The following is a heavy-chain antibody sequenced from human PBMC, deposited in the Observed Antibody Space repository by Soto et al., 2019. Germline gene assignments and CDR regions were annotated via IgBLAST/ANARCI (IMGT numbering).Heavy chain of an antibody. J-gene: IGHJ6*02. CDR3: ASEGYCSSTSCYAWGLDYYYYYGMDV. D-gene: IGHD2-2*01. CDR2: IYYSGST. Sequence: PSETLSLTCTVSGGSISSYYWSWIRQPPGKGLEWIGYIYYSGSTNYNPSLKSRVTISVDTSKNQFSLKLSSVTAADTAVYYCASEGYCSSTSCYAWGLDYYYYYGMDVWAQRTTVPVS. CDR1: GGSISSYY. V-gene: IGHV4-59*12.